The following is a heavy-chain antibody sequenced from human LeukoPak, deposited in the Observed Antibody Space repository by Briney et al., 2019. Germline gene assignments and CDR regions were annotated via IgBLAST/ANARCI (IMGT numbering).Heavy chain of an antibody. V-gene: IGHV4-59*01. CDR2: ISYSGNT. Sequence: SETLSLTCTVSRGSISSFYWSWIRQPPGKGLEWIGYISYSGNTKYNPSLKSRVTISVDTSKNQFSLKLSSVTAADTAVYYCARDYGGKFDYWSQGTLVTVSS. J-gene: IGHJ4*02. D-gene: IGHD4-23*01. CDR1: RGSISSFY. CDR3: ARDYGGKFDY.